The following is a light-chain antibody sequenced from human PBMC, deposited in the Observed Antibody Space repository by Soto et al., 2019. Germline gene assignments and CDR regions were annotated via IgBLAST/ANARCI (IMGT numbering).Light chain of an antibody. Sequence: QSALTQPASVSGSPGQSITISCTVTGRDIGAYNYVSWYQNHPCKAPKLLIYDVTNRPSGISNRFSGSKSGNTASLTIFGIQTEDEPDYGCDSHTTRQTRLFGGGTKVTVL. CDR3: DSHTTRQTRL. V-gene: IGLV2-14*03. CDR2: DVT. J-gene: IGLJ3*02. CDR1: GRDIGAYNY.